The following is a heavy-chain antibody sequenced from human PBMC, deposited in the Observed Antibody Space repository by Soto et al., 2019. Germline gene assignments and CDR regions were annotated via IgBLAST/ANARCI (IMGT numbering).Heavy chain of an antibody. Sequence: ASVKVSCKASGYTFSSYGINWVRQAPGQGLEWLGWVSPYDGYTNYAQILQGRVSMTTDTSTKTAYMGVRSLRSDDTAVYYCARGGYYDSSGSRNYFYYGMNVWGQGTTVTVSS. CDR2: VSPYDGYT. V-gene: IGHV1-18*01. CDR3: ARGGYYDSSGSRNYFYYGMNV. J-gene: IGHJ6*02. CDR1: GYTFSSYG. D-gene: IGHD3-22*01.